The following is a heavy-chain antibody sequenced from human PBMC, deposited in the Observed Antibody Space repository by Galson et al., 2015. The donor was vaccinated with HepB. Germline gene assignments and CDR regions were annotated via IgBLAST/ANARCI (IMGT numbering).Heavy chain of an antibody. CDR2: ISCYNGNT. D-gene: IGHD6-19*01. V-gene: IGHV1-18*01. J-gene: IGHJ4*02. CDR3: ARAVRRSIAVALRGSFDY. CDR1: GYTFSSYG. Sequence: SVKVSCKASGYTFSSYGISWVRQAPGQGLEWMGWISCYNGNTNYAQKLQGRVIMTTDTSTSTAYMELRSLRSDDTAVYYCARAVRRSIAVALRGSFDYWGQGTLVTVSS.